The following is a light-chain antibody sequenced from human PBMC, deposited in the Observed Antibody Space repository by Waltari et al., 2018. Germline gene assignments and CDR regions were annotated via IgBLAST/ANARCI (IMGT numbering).Light chain of an antibody. V-gene: IGKV3-15*01. CDR1: HSVRSN. CDR3: QQYNNWPPCT. CDR2: GAS. J-gene: IGKJ2*02. Sequence: EIVMTQSPATLSVSPGERATLSCRASHSVRSNLAWYQQKPGQAPRLLIYGASTRATGIPARFSGSGSGTEFTLTISSLQSEDFAVYYCQQYNNWPPCTFGQGTKLEIK.